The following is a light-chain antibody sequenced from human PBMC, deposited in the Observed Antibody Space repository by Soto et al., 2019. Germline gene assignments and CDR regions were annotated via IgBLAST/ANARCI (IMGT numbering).Light chain of an antibody. Sequence: DIQMTQSPSSLSASVGDRVTITCRASQSISSYLNWYQQKPGKAPKLLIYAASSLQSGVPSRFSGSGSGTXXXXXXXXXQPEDFAXYYCQQSYSTPWTFGQGTKVEIK. CDR3: QQSYSTPWT. CDR1: QSISSY. V-gene: IGKV1-39*01. CDR2: AAS. J-gene: IGKJ1*01.